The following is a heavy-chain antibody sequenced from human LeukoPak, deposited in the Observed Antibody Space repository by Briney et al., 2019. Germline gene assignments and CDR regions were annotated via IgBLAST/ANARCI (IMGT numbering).Heavy chain of an antibody. V-gene: IGHV3-48*01. Sequence: GGSLRLSCAASGFTFSSYRMNWVRQAPGKGLEWVSYISSGSSNIYYADSVKGRFTISRDNAKNSLYLQINSLRAGDTAVYSCAREGWHDAFDIWGQGTMVTVSS. CDR2: ISSGSSNI. CDR1: GFTFSSYR. CDR3: AREGWHDAFDI. J-gene: IGHJ3*02. D-gene: IGHD2-15*01.